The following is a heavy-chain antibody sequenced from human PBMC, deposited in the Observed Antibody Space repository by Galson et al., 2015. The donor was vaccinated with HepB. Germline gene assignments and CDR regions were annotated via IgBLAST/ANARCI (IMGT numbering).Heavy chain of an antibody. Sequence: SLRLSCAASGFTFSSYAMHWVRQAPGKGLDWVAVISYDGSNKYYADPVKGRFTISRDNSKNTLYLQMNSLRAEDTAVYYCARVEAIDSSGYFLFDYWGQGTLVTVSS. CDR1: GFTFSSYA. CDR3: ARVEAIDSSGYFLFDY. CDR2: ISYDGSNK. D-gene: IGHD3-22*01. J-gene: IGHJ4*02. V-gene: IGHV3-30*04.